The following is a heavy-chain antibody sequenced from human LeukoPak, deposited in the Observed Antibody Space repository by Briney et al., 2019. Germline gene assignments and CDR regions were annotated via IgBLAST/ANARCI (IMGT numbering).Heavy chain of an antibody. D-gene: IGHD2-2*01. Sequence: SETLSLTCTVSGGSISSYYWSWIRQPPGRGLEWIGYIYYSGSTKYNPSLQSRVTISVDTSKNQFSLKLSSVTAADTAVYYCARAFEYCSSTSCLNWFDPWGQGTLVTVSS. J-gene: IGHJ5*02. CDR3: ARAFEYCSSTSCLNWFDP. CDR2: IYYSGST. CDR1: GGSISSYY. V-gene: IGHV4-59*08.